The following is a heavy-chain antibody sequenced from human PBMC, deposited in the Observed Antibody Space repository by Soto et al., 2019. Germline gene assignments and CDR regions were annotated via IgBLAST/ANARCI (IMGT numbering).Heavy chain of an antibody. CDR2: IYYSGST. J-gene: IGHJ3*02. V-gene: IGHV4-59*01. Sequence: SETLSLTCTVSGGSISSYYWSWIRQPPGKGLEWIGYIYYSGSTNYNPSLKSRVTISVDTSKNQFSLKLSSVTAADTAVYYCARNYYDSSGYHDAFDIWGQGTMVTVS. CDR1: GGSISSYY. D-gene: IGHD3-22*01. CDR3: ARNYYDSSGYHDAFDI.